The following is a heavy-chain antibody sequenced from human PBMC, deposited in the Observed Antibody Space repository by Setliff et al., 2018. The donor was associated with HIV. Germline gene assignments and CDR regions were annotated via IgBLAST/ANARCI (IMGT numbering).Heavy chain of an antibody. D-gene: IGHD1-26*01. Sequence: PSETLSLTCTVSGASISSGSYFWGWFRQPAGKGLEWIGHISTSGSTNYKPSLKTRATISIDASKNLFSLTLSSVSAADTAVYYCARRGISGAFDYWGQGTLVTVSS. CDR3: ARRGISGAFDY. CDR2: ISTSGST. CDR1: GASISSGSYF. V-gene: IGHV4-61*09. J-gene: IGHJ4*02.